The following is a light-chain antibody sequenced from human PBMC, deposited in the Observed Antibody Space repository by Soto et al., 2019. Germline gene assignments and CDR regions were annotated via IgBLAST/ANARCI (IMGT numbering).Light chain of an antibody. CDR2: EVS. Sequence: QSVLTQPASVSGSPGQSITISCTGTSSDVGGYKYVSWYQQHPGKAPKLMIYEVSNRPSGVSNRFSGSKSGNTASLTISGLQAEDEADYYCSSYTSSSKVIFGGGTQLTVL. V-gene: IGLV2-14*01. J-gene: IGLJ2*01. CDR3: SSYTSSSKVI. CDR1: SSDVGGYKY.